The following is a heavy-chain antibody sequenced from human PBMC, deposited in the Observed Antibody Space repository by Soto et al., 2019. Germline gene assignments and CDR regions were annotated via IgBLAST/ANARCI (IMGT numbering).Heavy chain of an antibody. CDR3: ATMGYSSSWYAFDI. V-gene: IGHV1-24*01. J-gene: IGHJ3*02. CDR2: FDPEDGET. Sequence: ASVKVSCKVSGYTLTELSMHWVRQAPGKGLEWMGGFDPEDGETIYAQKFQGRVTMTEDTSTDTAYMELSSLRSEDTAVYYCATMGYSSSWYAFDIWGQGTMVTVSS. CDR1: GYTLTELS. D-gene: IGHD6-13*01.